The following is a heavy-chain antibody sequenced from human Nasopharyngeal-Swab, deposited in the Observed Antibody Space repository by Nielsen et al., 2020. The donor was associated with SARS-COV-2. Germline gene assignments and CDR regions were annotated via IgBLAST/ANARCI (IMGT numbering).Heavy chain of an antibody. V-gene: IGHV4-59*13. CDR2: VHFLGST. Sequence: SETLSLTCTVSGGSISSYYLNWIRQPPGKGLEWIGYVHFLGSTDYNPSLKSRVTISLDTSNYQFSLRLSSVTAADTAVYYCARDSYRDAFDIWGQGTMATVSS. CDR1: GGSISSYY. CDR3: ARDSYRDAFDI. J-gene: IGHJ3*02.